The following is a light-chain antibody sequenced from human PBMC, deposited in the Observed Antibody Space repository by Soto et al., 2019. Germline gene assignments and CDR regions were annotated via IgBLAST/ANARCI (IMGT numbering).Light chain of an antibody. CDR2: DVS. CDR1: SSDVGDYNY. V-gene: IGLV2-14*01. J-gene: IGLJ1*01. Sequence: QSALTQPASVSGSPGQSITISCTGTSSDVGDYNYVSWYQQHPGKAPKLMLYDVSNRPSGISNRFSGSKSGNTASLTISGLQAEDEADYYCSSYTSSSTRFGTGTKGTVL. CDR3: SSYTSSSTR.